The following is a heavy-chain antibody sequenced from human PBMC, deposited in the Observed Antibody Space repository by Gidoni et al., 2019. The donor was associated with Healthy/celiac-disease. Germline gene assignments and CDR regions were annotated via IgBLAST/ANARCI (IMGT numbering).Heavy chain of an antibody. V-gene: IGHV4-59*08. D-gene: IGHD1-1*01. J-gene: IGHJ3*02. CDR3: ARLRYMGYDAFDI. Sequence: QVQLQESGPGLVKPSETLSLTCTVSGGSISSYYWSWIRQPPGKGLEWIGYIYYSGSTNYNPPLKSRVTISVDTSKNQFSLKLSSVTAADTAVYYCARLRYMGYDAFDIWGQGTMVTVSS. CDR2: IYYSGST. CDR1: GGSISSYY.